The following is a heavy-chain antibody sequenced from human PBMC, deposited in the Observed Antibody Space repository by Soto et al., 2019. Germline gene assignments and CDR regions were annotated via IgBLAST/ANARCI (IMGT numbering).Heavy chain of an antibody. CDR2: IDWDDDK. CDR1: GFSLSTSGMC. CDR3: ARIRPYCSGGSCYSEHSTYYYYMDV. J-gene: IGHJ6*03. V-gene: IGHV2-70*11. Sequence: SGPTLVNPTQTLTLTCTFSGFSLSTSGMCVSWIRQPPGKALEWLARIDWDDDKYYSTSLKTRLTISKDTSKNQVVLTMTNMDPVDTATYYCARIRPYCSGGSCYSEHSTYYYYMDVWGKGTTVTVSS. D-gene: IGHD2-15*01.